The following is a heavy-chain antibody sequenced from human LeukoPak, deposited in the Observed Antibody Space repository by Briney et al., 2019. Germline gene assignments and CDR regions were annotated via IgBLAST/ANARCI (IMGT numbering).Heavy chain of an antibody. Sequence: ASVKVSCKASGYTFTKYLIHWVRQAPGQGLEWVGTINPNGDATNYAPRLQGRLTLTQDTSTSTVYMELRGLTPDDTAVYYCARPLFCAFDNCGYWLDPWGPGTLVTVSS. CDR1: GYTFTKYL. J-gene: IGHJ5*02. CDR3: ARPLFCAFDNCGYWLDP. V-gene: IGHV1-46*01. D-gene: IGHD1-20*01. CDR2: INPNGDAT.